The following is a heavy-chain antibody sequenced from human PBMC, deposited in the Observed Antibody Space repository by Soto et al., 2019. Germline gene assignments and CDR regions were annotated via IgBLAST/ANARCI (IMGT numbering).Heavy chain of an antibody. CDR3: ARLPPPSCSGGSCYHY. J-gene: IGHJ4*02. CDR1: GFIFSDYY. CDR2: ISTNGRNI. V-gene: IGHV3-11*01. D-gene: IGHD2-15*01. Sequence: PGGSLRLSCAASGFIFSDYYMSWIRQTPGRGLEWTSYISTNGRNIYYADSVKGRFTISRDNTKNSLYLQMNSLRAEDTAVYYCARLPPPSCSGGSCYHYSGKGTLVTVSS.